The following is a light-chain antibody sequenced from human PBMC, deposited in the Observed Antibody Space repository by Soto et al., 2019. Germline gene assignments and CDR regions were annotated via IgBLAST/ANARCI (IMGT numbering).Light chain of an antibody. J-gene: IGKJ1*01. Sequence: EIVLTQSPATLPVSPGERATLSCRASQSVSSKLAWYQQKPGQAPRLLMYGASTRATGIPARFSGSGSGTEFTLTISSLQSEDFAVYYCQQNNDWPRTFGQGTKV. CDR2: GAS. V-gene: IGKV3D-15*01. CDR1: QSVSSK. CDR3: QQNNDWPRT.